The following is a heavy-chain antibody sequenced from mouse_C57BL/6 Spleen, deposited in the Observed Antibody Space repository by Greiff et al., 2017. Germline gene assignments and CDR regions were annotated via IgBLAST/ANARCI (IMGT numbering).Heavy chain of an antibody. V-gene: IGHV1-18*01. Sequence: EVQLQQSGPELVKPGASVKIPCKASGYTFTDYNMDWVKQSHGKSLEWIGDINPNNGGTIYNQKFKGKATLTVDKSSSTAYMELRSLTSEDTAVYYCARRGVYDGYYACAMDYWGQGTSVTVSS. CDR2: INPNNGGT. CDR1: GYTFTDYN. J-gene: IGHJ4*01. D-gene: IGHD2-3*01. CDR3: ARRGVYDGYYACAMDY.